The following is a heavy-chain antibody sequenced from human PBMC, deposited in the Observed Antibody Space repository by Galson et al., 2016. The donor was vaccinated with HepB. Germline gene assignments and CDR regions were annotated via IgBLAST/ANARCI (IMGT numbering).Heavy chain of an antibody. D-gene: IGHD2-2*01. V-gene: IGHV1-18*01. CDR2: ISVYNGNT. CDR1: GYTFNSYG. J-gene: IGHJ3*02. Sequence: SVKVSCKASGYTFNSYGVVWVRQAPGQGLEWMGWISVYNGNTNYAQKFQDRVTITADESTTTAYMELSSLRSGDTAVYYCARASLPYQLLGTFDIWGQGNPGHRLL. CDR3: ARASLPYQLLGTFDI.